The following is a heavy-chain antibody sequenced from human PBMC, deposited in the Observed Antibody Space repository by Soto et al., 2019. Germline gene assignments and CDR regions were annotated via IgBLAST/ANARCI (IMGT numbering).Heavy chain of an antibody. D-gene: IGHD3-22*01. V-gene: IGHV4-39*07. CDR1: DDSISRSSHY. Sequence: SETLSLTCSVSDDSISRSSHYWGWIRQPPGKGLEWIGSVHISEKAYYNPSLKSRVTISVDTSKNQFSLKLSSVTAADTAVYYCARDLNYYDSSGLDYWGQGTLVTVSS. CDR2: VHISEKA. CDR3: ARDLNYYDSSGLDY. J-gene: IGHJ4*02.